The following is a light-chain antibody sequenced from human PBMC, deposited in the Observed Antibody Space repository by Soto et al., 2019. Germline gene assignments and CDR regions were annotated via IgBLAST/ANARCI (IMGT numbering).Light chain of an antibody. CDR3: MQATQYRPYT. J-gene: IGKJ2*01. CDR1: QSLVHSDGNTY. V-gene: IGKV2-24*01. Sequence: DIVLTQTPLSSPVTLGQPASISCRSSQSLVHSDGNTYLSWFHQRPGQPPRLLIDKVSNRFSGVPXRXCGRGAGTDFTLKISRVEAEDVGIYFCMQATQYRPYTFGQGTKLEIK. CDR2: KVS.